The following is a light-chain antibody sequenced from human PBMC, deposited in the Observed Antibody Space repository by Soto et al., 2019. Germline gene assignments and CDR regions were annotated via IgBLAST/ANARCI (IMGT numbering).Light chain of an antibody. Sequence: IVMTQSPATLTVSPGERATLSCSASQSVGTKLAWYQQTRGQAPRLLIYDASNRATGIPARFSGSGSGTDSTLTISSLEPEDFAVYYCQQSSNWPPINFGQGTRLEIK. J-gene: IGKJ5*01. CDR2: DAS. V-gene: IGKV3-11*01. CDR3: QQSSNWPPIN. CDR1: QSVGTK.